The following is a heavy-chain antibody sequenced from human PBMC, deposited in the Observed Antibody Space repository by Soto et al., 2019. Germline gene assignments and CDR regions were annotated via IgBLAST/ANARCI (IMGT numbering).Heavy chain of an antibody. Sequence: EVQMVESGGGLVQPGGSLRLSCAVSGFTFSSYWMYWVRQAPGKGLEWVANINGDGSEKNYVDSVKGRFTISRDNAKNSLYLQMNSLRVEDTAVYYCVSSLLRGQGTLVTVSS. J-gene: IGHJ4*02. V-gene: IGHV3-7*01. CDR2: INGDGSEK. CDR1: GFTFSSYW. CDR3: VSSLL.